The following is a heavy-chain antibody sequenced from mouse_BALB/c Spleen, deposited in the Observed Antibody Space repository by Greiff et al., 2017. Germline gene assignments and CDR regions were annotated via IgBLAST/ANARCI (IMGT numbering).Heavy chain of an antibody. D-gene: IGHD1-1*02. CDR2: IDPENGNT. CDR3: ARYGYYFDY. J-gene: IGHJ2*01. CDR1: GFNIKDYY. V-gene: IGHV14-1*02. Sequence: VQLQQSGAELVRPGALVKLSCKASGFNIKDYYMHWVKQRPEQGLEWIGWIDPENGNTIYDPKFQGKASITADTSSNTAYLQLSSLTSEDTAVYYCARYGYYFDYWGQGTTLTVSS.